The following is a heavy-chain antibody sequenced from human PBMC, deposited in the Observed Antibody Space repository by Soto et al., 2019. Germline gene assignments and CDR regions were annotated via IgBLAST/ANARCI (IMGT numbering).Heavy chain of an antibody. CDR3: AAPETYCDSSGYLYY. CDR2: INPNSGGT. D-gene: IGHD3-22*01. V-gene: IGHV1-2*02. CDR1: GYTFTGNY. Sequence: ASVKVSSKASGYTFTGNYMHWVRQATGQGLEWMGWINPNSGGTNYAQKFQGRVTMTRDTSISTAYMELSRLRSDDTAVSYCAAPETYCDSSGYLYYWGQGTLVTVSS. J-gene: IGHJ4*02.